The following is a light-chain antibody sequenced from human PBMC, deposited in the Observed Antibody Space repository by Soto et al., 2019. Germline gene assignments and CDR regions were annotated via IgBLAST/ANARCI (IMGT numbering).Light chain of an antibody. V-gene: IGKV1-5*03. CDR3: QHYNSYSEA. CDR1: QTISSW. Sequence: DIAMTQSPSTLSGSVGDRVTITCRASQTISSWLAWYQQKPWKAPKLLIYKASTFKSGVPSRFSGSGSGTEFTLPSSSRQADDFATYYCQHYNSYSEAFGQGTKVDLK. CDR2: KAS. J-gene: IGKJ1*01.